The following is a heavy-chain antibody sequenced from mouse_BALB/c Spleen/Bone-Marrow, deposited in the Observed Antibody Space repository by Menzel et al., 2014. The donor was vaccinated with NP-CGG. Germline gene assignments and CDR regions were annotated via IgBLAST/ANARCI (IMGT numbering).Heavy chain of an antibody. J-gene: IGHJ4*01. CDR3: TRYPYYYGSRNYYAMDY. V-gene: IGHV1-5*01. CDR2: IYPGNSDT. D-gene: IGHD1-1*01. Sequence: EVKLQESGTVLARPGASVKMSCKASGYTFTSYWMHWVKQRPGQGLEWIGAIYPGNSDTSYNQKFKGKAKLTAVTSTSTAYMELSSLTNGDSAVYYCTRYPYYYGSRNYYAMDYWGQGTSVTVSS. CDR1: GYTFTSYW.